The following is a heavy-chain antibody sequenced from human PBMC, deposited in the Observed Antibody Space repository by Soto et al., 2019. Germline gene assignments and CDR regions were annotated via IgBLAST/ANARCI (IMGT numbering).Heavy chain of an antibody. Sequence: VQLVESGGGLIQAGGSLRLSCAVSGFTVSNNFMMWVRQAPGKGLEWVSLIYSGGSISYADSVKGRFTISRDGSMNMLYLQMNSLTAQDTAVYYCARDGNGQRGSPHWGQGTLVTVSS. D-gene: IGHD3-16*01. CDR3: ARDGNGQRGSPH. CDR1: GFTVSNNF. J-gene: IGHJ4*02. V-gene: IGHV3-53*02. CDR2: IYSGGSI.